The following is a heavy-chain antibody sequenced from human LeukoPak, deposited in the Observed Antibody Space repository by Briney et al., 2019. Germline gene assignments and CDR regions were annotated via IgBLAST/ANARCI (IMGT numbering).Heavy chain of an antibody. J-gene: IGHJ6*03. V-gene: IGHV1-3*01. CDR1: GYIFTDYA. D-gene: IGHD2-15*01. Sequence: ASVKVSCKASGYIFTDYAIHWLRQAPGQRPEWMGWMNAGNGNTKYSQKFQGRITLIRDTSAATAYMELSSLRHDDLAVYCCARGRGTSGSNRDFYYYYYMDVWGKGTTVTVSS. CDR3: ARGRGTSGSNRDFYYYYYMDV. CDR2: MNAGNGNT.